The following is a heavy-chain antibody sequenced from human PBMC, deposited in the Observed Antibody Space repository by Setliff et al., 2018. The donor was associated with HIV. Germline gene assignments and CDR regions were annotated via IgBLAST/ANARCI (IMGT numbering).Heavy chain of an antibody. D-gene: IGHD2-2*01. V-gene: IGHV3-30*04. CDR1: GFTFRSCA. Sequence: GGSLRLSCAASGFTFRSCAIHWVRQAPGKGLEWVAVTSYDGSNKYYADSVKGRFTISRDNSKNMLYVHMNSLRAEDTAIYYCAREVDPLVILGGLDVWGQGTAVTVSS. CDR3: AREVDPLVILGGLDV. J-gene: IGHJ6*02. CDR2: TSYDGSNK.